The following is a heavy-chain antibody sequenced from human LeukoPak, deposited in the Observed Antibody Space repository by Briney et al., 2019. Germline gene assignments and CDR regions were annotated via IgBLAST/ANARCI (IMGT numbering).Heavy chain of an antibody. Sequence: SETLSLTCAVYGGSFSGYYWSWIRQPPGKGLEWIGEINHSGSTNYNPTLKSRVTISVDTSKNQFSLKLSSVTAADTAVYYCARGADHYYYGMDVWGQGTTVTVSS. V-gene: IGHV4-34*01. J-gene: IGHJ6*02. CDR3: ARGADHYYYGMDV. CDR1: GGSFSGYY. CDR2: INHSGST.